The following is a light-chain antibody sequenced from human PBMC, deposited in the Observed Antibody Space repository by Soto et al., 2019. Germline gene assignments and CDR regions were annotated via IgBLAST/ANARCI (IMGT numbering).Light chain of an antibody. Sequence: DIQMTQSPSTLSASVGDRVTITCRASQSLNNYLAWYQQTTGKAPKILIYDASTLERGVPSRFSGTGSGTEFTLTISSLHPDDFATYYCQQYHRYSITFGQGTRLEIK. CDR2: DAS. CDR3: QQYHRYSIT. V-gene: IGKV1-5*01. J-gene: IGKJ5*01. CDR1: QSLNNY.